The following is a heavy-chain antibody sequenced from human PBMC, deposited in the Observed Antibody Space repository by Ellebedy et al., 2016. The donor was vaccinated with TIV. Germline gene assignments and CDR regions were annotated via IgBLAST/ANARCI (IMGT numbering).Heavy chain of an antibody. CDR1: GLTFSSHA. J-gene: IGHJ4*02. Sequence: GESLKISCAASGLTFSSHAMSWVRQAPGKGLEWVSYFRSSGTFIWYADSVRGRFTISRDNAKNSLFLQMNSLRAEDTAIYYCVRDHNWAFDYWGQGNLVNVSS. V-gene: IGHV3-21*05. CDR2: FRSSGTFI. D-gene: IGHD1-20*01. CDR3: VRDHNWAFDY.